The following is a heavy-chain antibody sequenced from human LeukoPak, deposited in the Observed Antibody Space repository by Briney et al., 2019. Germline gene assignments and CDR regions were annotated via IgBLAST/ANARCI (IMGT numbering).Heavy chain of an antibody. D-gene: IGHD3-22*01. CDR2: IKQDGSEK. CDR3: VPHYFDSSGFYYGY. Sequence: GGSLRLSCVACGFSLSSYWMSWARQAPGKGGEWVDNIKQDGSEKDYVDSVKGRFTISRDNAKNSLYMRMNSLRGEDTAVYYCVPHYFDSSGFYYGYWGQGTLVTVSS. V-gene: IGHV3-7*01. CDR1: GFSLSSYW. J-gene: IGHJ4*02.